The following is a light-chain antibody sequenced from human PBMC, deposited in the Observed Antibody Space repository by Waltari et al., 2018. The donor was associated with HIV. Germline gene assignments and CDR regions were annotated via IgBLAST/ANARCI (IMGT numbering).Light chain of an antibody. CDR1: QNIKTD. J-gene: IGKJ2*01. V-gene: IGKV3-15*01. CDR3: HQYDKWPMYT. Sequence: EIRLTQSQLILSVSPGGRATLPCRASQNIKTDLAWYQQKPGQSPRLLIYDASTRTTGTPDRFSGSGSGTDFTLTISSVHSEDFAVYYCHQYDKWPMYTFGQGTKVDMK. CDR2: DAS.